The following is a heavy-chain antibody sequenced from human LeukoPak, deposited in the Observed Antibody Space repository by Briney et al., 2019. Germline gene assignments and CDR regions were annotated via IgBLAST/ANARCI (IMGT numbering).Heavy chain of an antibody. D-gene: IGHD3-22*01. Sequence: PGGSLRLSCAASGFTFSNAWMSWVRQAPGKGLEWVGRIKSKTDGGTTDYAAPVKGRFTISRDDSKNTLYLQMNSLKTEVTAVYYCTTDSSGYSNFDYWGQGTLVTVSS. CDR1: GFTFSNAW. V-gene: IGHV3-15*01. CDR2: IKSKTDGGTT. CDR3: TTDSSGYSNFDY. J-gene: IGHJ4*02.